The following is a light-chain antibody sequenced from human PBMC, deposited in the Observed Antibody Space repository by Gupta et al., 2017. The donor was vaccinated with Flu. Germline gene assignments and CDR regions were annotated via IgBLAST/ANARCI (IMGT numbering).Light chain of an antibody. CDR1: SSNIGAGYD. CDR2: GDT. V-gene: IGLV1-40*01. J-gene: IGLJ3*02. Sequence: QSLLTQPPSVSGAPGQRVTISCTGSSSNIGAGYDVHWYQQVPGTAPKLLIYGDTSRPSGVPDRFSGSKSGTSASLAITGLQAEDEADYYCQSFDSSLLWVFGGGTKLTVL. CDR3: QSFDSSLLWV.